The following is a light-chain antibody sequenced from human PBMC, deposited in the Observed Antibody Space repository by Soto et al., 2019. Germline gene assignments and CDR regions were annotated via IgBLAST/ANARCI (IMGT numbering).Light chain of an antibody. CDR2: DDN. CDR3: GSWDSSLSAYV. Sequence: QPGLTEPPSVNAATGQKVTISCSGSSSNIGGNSVSWYRQLPGTAPKLLIYDDNKRPSGIPDRFSGSKSGTSATLGITGFQTGDEADYYCGSWDSSLSAYVFGTGTKVTVL. CDR1: SSNIGGNS. J-gene: IGLJ1*01. V-gene: IGLV1-51*01.